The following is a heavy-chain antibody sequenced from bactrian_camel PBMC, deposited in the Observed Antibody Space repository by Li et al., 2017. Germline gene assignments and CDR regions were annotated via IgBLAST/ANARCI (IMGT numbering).Heavy chain of an antibody. Sequence: HVQLVESGGGSVQLGGSLRLSCAAATYTTNGHCMAWFRQSPGKEREGVAAIYSGGVVTYYADYVKGRFTISQDNAKNTAYLQMNNLKPEDTAMYYCASNRWRGTPLNPNGYVQWGQGTQVTV. CDR3: ASNRWRGTPLNPNGYVQ. CDR2: IYSGGVVT. CDR1: TYTTNGHC. V-gene: IGHV3S1*01. J-gene: IGHJ4*01.